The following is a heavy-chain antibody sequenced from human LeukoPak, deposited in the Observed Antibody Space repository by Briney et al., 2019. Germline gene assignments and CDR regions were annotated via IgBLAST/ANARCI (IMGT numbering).Heavy chain of an antibody. J-gene: IGHJ4*02. Sequence: GSLRLSCAASGFTFGSYAMSWVRQAPGKGLEWVSAISGSGGSTYYADSVKGRFTISRDNSKNTLYLQMNSLRAEDTAVYYCAKVSQSSGWYPIDCWGQGTLVTVSS. CDR2: ISGSGGST. CDR3: AKVSQSSGWYPIDC. D-gene: IGHD6-19*01. CDR1: GFTFGSYA. V-gene: IGHV3-23*01.